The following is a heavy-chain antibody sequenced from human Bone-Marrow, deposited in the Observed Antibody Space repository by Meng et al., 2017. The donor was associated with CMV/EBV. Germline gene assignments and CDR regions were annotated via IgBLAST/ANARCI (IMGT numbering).Heavy chain of an antibody. D-gene: IGHD3-22*01. CDR2: IIPSLGIA. V-gene: IGHV1-69*10. J-gene: IGHJ4*02. CDR1: GGTFSSYG. CDR3: ASDAPARPYYYDSSGYDY. Sequence: SLKVSCKASGGTFSSYGISWVRHAPGQGLEWMGWIIPSLGIADYAQKFQGRVTITADKSTSTAYMELRSLRSEDTAVYYCASDAPARPYYYDSSGYDYWGQGTLVTVSS.